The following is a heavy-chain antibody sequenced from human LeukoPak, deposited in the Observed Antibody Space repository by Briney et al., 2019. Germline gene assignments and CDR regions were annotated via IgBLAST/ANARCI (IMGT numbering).Heavy chain of an antibody. CDR1: GFTFSSYA. CDR2: ISSNGGST. Sequence: GGSLRLSCAASGFTFSSYAMHWVRQAPGKGLEYVSAISSNGGSTYYANSVKGRFTISRDNSKNTLYLQMGSLRAEDMAVYYCARVGWLQLMVDYWGQGTLVTVSS. J-gene: IGHJ4*02. V-gene: IGHV3-64*01. CDR3: ARVGWLQLMVDY. D-gene: IGHD5-24*01.